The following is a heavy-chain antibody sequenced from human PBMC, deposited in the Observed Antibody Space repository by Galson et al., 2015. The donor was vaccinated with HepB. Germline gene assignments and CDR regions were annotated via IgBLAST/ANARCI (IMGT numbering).Heavy chain of an antibody. J-gene: IGHJ2*01. CDR1: GYTFTSYA. Sequence: SVKVSCKASGYTFTSYAMHWVRQAPGQRLEWMGWINAGNGNTKYSQKFQGRVTITRDTSASTAYMELSSLRSEDTAVYYCARDPRHVTGFLDLWGRGTLVTVSS. D-gene: IGHD7-27*01. V-gene: IGHV1-3*01. CDR2: INAGNGNT. CDR3: ARDPRHVTGFLDL.